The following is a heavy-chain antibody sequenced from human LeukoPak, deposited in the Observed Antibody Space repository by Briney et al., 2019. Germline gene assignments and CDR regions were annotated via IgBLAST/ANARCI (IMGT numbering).Heavy chain of an antibody. V-gene: IGHV3-74*01. Sequence: ETLSLTCTVSGGSFSTHYWNWVRQPPGKGLEWVALIKDDGSTTNYADSVKGRFTASRDDAKNTVYLQMSSLRAEDTAVYYCPPLAFVPNWGQGTMVTVSS. CDR1: GGSFSTHY. J-gene: IGHJ4*02. CDR2: IKDDGSTT. D-gene: IGHD3-16*01. CDR3: PPLAFVPN.